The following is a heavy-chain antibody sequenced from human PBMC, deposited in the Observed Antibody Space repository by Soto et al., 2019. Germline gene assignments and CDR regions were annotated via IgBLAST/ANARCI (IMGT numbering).Heavy chain of an antibody. Sequence: ASVKVSCKASGYTFTDYYMHWVRQAPGQGLEWMGWINPNSGGTNYAQKFQGRVTMTRDTSISTAYMELSRLRSDDTAVYYCAAYSSPELYYYYGMDVWGQGTTVTVSS. J-gene: IGHJ6*02. CDR3: AAYSSPELYYYYGMDV. CDR1: GYTFTDYY. CDR2: INPNSGGT. D-gene: IGHD6-13*01. V-gene: IGHV1-2*02.